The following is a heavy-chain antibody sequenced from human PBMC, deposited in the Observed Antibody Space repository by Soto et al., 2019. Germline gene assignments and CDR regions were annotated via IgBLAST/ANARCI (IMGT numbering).Heavy chain of an antibody. D-gene: IGHD3-22*01. V-gene: IGHV4-4*02. CDR3: TRDMIFGSARAYSYYAMDV. CDR2: IYHSGST. J-gene: IGHJ6*02. Sequence: QVQLQESGPGLVKPSGTLSLTCAVSGGSISSSHWWRWIRQPPGKGLEWIGEIYHSGSTNYNTSLVSRCTIAVDRSKKQLSLRLRSVTAADTAVYYCTRDMIFGSARAYSYYAMDVWGRGTTVTVSS. CDR1: GGSISSSHW.